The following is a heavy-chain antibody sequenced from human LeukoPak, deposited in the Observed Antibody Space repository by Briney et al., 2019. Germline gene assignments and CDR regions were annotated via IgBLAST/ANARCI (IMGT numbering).Heavy chain of an antibody. J-gene: IGHJ5*01. CDR1: GYTFTSYF. D-gene: IGHD1-1*01. CDR2: INPSGSTT. Sequence: GASVKVSCKASGYTFTSYFMHWVRQAPGQGLEWLGMINPSGSTTTYAQKFQGRVTTTRDTSTSTAYMELSSLRSEDTAVYYCARETSDSWGQGTLVTVSS. V-gene: IGHV1-46*01. CDR3: ARETSDS.